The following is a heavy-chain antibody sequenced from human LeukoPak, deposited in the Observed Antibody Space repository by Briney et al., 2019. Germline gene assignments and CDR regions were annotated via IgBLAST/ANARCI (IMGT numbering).Heavy chain of an antibody. CDR3: ARIGHDLYQSFDF. Sequence: GGSLRLSCTTSGVNFRAYWMGWVRQAPGKGLEWVANIPQHGGKENYLDSVKGRFTISRDNAKSSTYFQMNSLRAEDTAIYYCARIGHDLYQSFDFWGNGNLITVSS. D-gene: IGHD2-2*01. J-gene: IGHJ4*01. CDR2: IPQHGGKE. V-gene: IGHV3-7*03. CDR1: GVNFRAYW.